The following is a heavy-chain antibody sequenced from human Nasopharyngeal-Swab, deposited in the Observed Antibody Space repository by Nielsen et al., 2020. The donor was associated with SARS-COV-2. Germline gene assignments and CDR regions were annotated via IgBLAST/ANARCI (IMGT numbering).Heavy chain of an antibody. J-gene: IGHJ6*02. Sequence: WIRQPPGKGLEWVSSISSSSSTIYYADSVKGRFTISRDNAKNSLYLQMNSLRAEDTAVYYCARDDTARPDFWSGYYGINYYGMDVWGQGTTVTVSS. CDR2: ISSSSSTI. CDR3: ARDDTARPDFWSGYYGINYYGMDV. D-gene: IGHD3-3*01. V-gene: IGHV3-48*04.